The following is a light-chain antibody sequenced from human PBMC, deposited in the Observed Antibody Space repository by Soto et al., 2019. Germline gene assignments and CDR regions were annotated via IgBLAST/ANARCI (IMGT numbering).Light chain of an antibody. J-gene: IGLJ1*01. CDR1: SSDVGAYNF. CDR2: NVY. CDR3: SSYTISRTYV. V-gene: IGLV2-14*03. Sequence: QSALTQPASVSGSPRQSITISCTGTSSDVGAYNFVSWHQQHPGKAPKLIIYNVYDRPSGISYRFSGSKSGNTASLTISGLQGEDEADYYCSSYTISRTYVFGTGTKVTVL.